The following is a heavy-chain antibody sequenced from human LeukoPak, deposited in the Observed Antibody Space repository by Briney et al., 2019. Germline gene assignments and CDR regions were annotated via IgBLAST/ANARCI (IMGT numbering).Heavy chain of an antibody. CDR1: GGSIRGYY. D-gene: IGHD1-26*01. CDR3: ARIMLSWREFDC. Sequence: PSETLSLTCTVSGGSIRGYYCNWLRQPPGEGLEWIGFIYSSGSTAYNPSLKSRVTISLDTSKNQFSLRLNSVTAADTAVYYCARIMLSWREFDCWGQGTLVTVSS. V-gene: IGHV4-59*01. CDR2: IYSSGST. J-gene: IGHJ4*02.